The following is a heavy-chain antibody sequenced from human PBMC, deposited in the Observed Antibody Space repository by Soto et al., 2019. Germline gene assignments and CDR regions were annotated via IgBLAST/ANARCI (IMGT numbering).Heavy chain of an antibody. D-gene: IGHD5-18*01. J-gene: IGHJ2*01. CDR2: ISGSGGST. CDR3: AKDGIQLWPNWYFDL. V-gene: IGHV3-23*01. Sequence: GGSLRLSCAASGCTFSSYAMSWVRQAPGKGLEWVSAISGSGGSTYYADSVKGRFTISRDNSKNTLYLQMNSLRAEDTAVYYCAKDGIQLWPNWYFDLWGRGTLVTVSS. CDR1: GCTFSSYA.